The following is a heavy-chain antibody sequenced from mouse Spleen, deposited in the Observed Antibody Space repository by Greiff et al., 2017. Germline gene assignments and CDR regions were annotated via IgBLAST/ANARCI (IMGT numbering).Heavy chain of an antibody. CDR1: GYTFTSYW. D-gene: IGHD2-4*01. CDR2: IHPNSGST. Sequence: QVQLQQPGAELVKPGASVKLSCKASGYTFTSYWMHWVKQRPGQGLEWIGMIHPNSGSTNYNEKFKSKATLTVDKSSSTAYMQLSSLTSEDSAVYYCARDQYYDHTPFDYWGQGTTLTVSS. V-gene: IGHV1-64*01. J-gene: IGHJ2*01. CDR3: ARDQYYDHTPFDY.